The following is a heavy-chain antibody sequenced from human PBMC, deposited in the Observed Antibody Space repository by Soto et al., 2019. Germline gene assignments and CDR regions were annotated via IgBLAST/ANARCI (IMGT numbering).Heavy chain of an antibody. D-gene: IGHD3-9*01. CDR3: ARVRFGYDILTGYSPHFDY. Sequence: GGSLRLSCAASGFTFSRYWMHWVREAPEKGLVWVSRINSDGSSTSYADSVKGRFTISRDNAKNTLYLQMNSLRAEDTAVYYCARVRFGYDILTGYSPHFDYWGQGTLVTVSS. CDR2: INSDGSST. J-gene: IGHJ4*02. CDR1: GFTFSRYW. V-gene: IGHV3-74*01.